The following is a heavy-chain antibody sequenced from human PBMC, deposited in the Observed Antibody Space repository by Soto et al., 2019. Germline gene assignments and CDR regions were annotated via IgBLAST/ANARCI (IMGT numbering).Heavy chain of an antibody. V-gene: IGHV4-59*01. CDR1: GGSISSYY. CDR2: IYYSGST. Sequence: PSETLSLTCTVSGGSISSYYWSWIRQPPGKGLEWIGYIYYSGSTNYNPSLKSRVTISVDTSKNQFSLKLSSVTAADTAVYYCARVPFGLEYFVYRGQGILVTVSS. CDR3: ARVPFGLEYFVY. D-gene: IGHD1-1*01. J-gene: IGHJ4*02.